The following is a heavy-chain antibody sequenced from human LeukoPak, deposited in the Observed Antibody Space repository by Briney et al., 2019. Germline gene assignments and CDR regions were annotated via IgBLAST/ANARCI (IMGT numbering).Heavy chain of an antibody. V-gene: IGHV3-11*05. J-gene: IGHJ4*01. D-gene: IGHD5-12*01. CDR2: ISSSSSYT. CDR3: ARGLYSGYDY. CDR1: GFTFSDFY. Sequence: PGGSLRLSCAASGFTFSDFYMSWISQAPGKGLEWVSYISSSSSYTNYADSVKGRFTISRDNAKNSLYLQMNSLRAEDTAVYYCARGLYSGYDYWGQGTLVTVSS.